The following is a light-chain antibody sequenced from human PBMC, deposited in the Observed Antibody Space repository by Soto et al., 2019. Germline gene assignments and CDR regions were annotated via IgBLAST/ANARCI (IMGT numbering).Light chain of an antibody. CDR1: SSNVGSYKL. CDR2: EVN. CDR3: CSSGGSPTYV. V-gene: IGLV2-23*02. J-gene: IGLJ1*01. Sequence: QSALTQPASVSGSPGQSITISCTGTSSNVGSYKLVSWYQQHPGKAPKLMIFEVNKRPSGVSNRFPGSKSGNTASQTISGLKVEDEADYYCCSSGGSPTYVFGTGTKVTVL.